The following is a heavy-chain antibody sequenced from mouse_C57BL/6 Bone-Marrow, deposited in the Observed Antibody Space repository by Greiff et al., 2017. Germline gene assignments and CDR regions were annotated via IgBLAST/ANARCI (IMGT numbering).Heavy chain of an antibody. CDR3: AREGYEYGDV. J-gene: IGHJ1*03. Sequence: QVQLQQPGAELVRPGTSVKLSCKASGYTFTSYWMHWVKQRPGQGLEWIGVIDPSDSYTNYNQKFKGKATLTVDTSSSTAYMQLSSLTSEDSAVYYCAREGYEYGDVWGTGTTVTVSS. V-gene: IGHV1-59*01. CDR2: IDPSDSYT. D-gene: IGHD2-4*01. CDR1: GYTFTSYW.